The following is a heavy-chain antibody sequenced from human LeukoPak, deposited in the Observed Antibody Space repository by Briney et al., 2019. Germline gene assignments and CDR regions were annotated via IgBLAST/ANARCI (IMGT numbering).Heavy chain of an antibody. V-gene: IGHV3-30*03. J-gene: IGHJ2*01. Sequence: GGSLRLSCAASGFTFSSYGMHWVRQAPGKGLEGVAVISYDGSNKYYADSVKGRFTISRDNSKNTLYLQMNSLRAEDTAVYYCAREERDGYNYYWYFDLWGRGTLVTVSS. CDR3: AREERDGYNYYWYFDL. CDR2: ISYDGSNK. CDR1: GFTFSSYG. D-gene: IGHD5-24*01.